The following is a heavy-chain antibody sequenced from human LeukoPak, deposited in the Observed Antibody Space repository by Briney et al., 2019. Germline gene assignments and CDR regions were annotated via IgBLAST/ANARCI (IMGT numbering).Heavy chain of an antibody. Sequence: SVKVSCKASGGTFSSYAISWVRQAPGQGLEWMGGIIPIFGTANYAQKFQGRVTIAADESTSTAHMELSSLRSEDTAVYYCASTAHDYGGHSPDYWGQGTLVTVSS. V-gene: IGHV1-69*13. J-gene: IGHJ4*02. CDR3: ASTAHDYGGHSPDY. D-gene: IGHD4-23*01. CDR2: IIPIFGTA. CDR1: GGTFSSYA.